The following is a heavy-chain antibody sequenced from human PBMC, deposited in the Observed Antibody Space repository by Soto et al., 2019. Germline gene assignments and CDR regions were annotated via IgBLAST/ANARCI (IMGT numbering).Heavy chain of an antibody. D-gene: IGHD2-15*01. CDR1: GYTFTSYD. J-gene: IGHJ3*02. CDR3: ARGIVVVVAALINDAFDI. CDR2: MNPNSGNT. Sequence: QVQLVQSGAEVKKPGASVKVSCKASGYTFTSYDINWVRQATGQGLEWMGWMNPNSGNTGYAQKFQGRVTMTRNTSISTAYMELSSVRSEDTAVYYCARGIVVVVAALINDAFDIWGQGTMVTVSS. V-gene: IGHV1-8*01.